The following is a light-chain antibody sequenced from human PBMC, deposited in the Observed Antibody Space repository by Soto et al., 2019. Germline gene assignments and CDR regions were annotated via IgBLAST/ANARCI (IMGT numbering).Light chain of an antibody. CDR2: GAS. CDR3: QQRSNWPPIT. Sequence: EIVLTQSPGTLSVSPGERATLSCRASQSVSSNLAWYQQKPGQAPRLLIYGASTRATGIPDRFSGSGSGTDFTLTISSLEPEDFAVYYCQQRSNWPPITFGQGTRLE. V-gene: IGKV3-11*01. CDR1: QSVSSN. J-gene: IGKJ5*01.